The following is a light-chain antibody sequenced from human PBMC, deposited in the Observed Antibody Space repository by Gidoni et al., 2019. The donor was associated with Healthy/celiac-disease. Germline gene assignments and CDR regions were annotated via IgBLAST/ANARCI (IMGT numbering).Light chain of an antibody. V-gene: IGKV1-33*01. J-gene: IGKJ4*01. CDR3: QQYDNPSLT. CDR2: DAS. Sequence: DIQMTQSPSSLSASVGDRVTITCQASQDISNYLNWYQQKPGKAPKLLIYDASNLETGVPSRFSGSGSWTDFTFTISSLQPEDIATYYCQQYDNPSLTFGGXTKVEIK. CDR1: QDISNY.